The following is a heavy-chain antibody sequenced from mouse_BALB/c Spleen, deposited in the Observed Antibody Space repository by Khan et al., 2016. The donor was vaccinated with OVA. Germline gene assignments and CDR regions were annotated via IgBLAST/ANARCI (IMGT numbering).Heavy chain of an antibody. D-gene: IGHD4-1*01. CDR3: AKWGTGYYAMDY. J-gene: IGHJ4*01. Sequence: QVQLKQSGPGLVAPSQSLSITCTVSGFSLASYGVNWVRQPPGKGLEWLGVIWGDGSTNYHSALRSRLSINKENSKSQVFFKLNSLQTDDTATYYCAKWGTGYYAMDYWGQGTSVTVSS. CDR1: GFSLASYG. CDR2: IWGDGST. V-gene: IGHV2-3*01.